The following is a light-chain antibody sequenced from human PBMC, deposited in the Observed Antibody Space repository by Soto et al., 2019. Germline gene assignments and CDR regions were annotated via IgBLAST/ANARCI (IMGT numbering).Light chain of an antibody. CDR1: QGISSY. CDR3: RLLNSYPRT. J-gene: IGKJ1*01. V-gene: IGKV1-9*01. Sequence: IQLTQSPSSLSASVGARVTKNCRASQGISSYLAWYQQKPGKAPKLLIYAASTLQSGVPSRFSGSGAGTDFTLTISSLQPEDFATYSWRLLNSYPRTFCQGTKVDIK. CDR2: AAS.